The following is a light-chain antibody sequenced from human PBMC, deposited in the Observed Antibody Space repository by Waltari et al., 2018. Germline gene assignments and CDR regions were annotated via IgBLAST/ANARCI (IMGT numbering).Light chain of an antibody. CDR1: QSVSSNY. J-gene: IGKJ2*01. V-gene: IGKV3-20*01. Sequence: EIVLTQSPGTLSLSPGERATLSCRASQSVSSNYLAWYHQKPGQAPRLLIYGVSSRATGIPDRFSGSGSGTDFALTISRLEPEDFAVYYCQHYGDSPPMYTFGQGTKLEI. CDR2: GVS. CDR3: QHYGDSPPMYT.